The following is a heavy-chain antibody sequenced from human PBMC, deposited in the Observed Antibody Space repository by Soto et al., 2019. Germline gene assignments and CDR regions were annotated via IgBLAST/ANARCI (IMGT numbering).Heavy chain of an antibody. CDR2: IYYSGST. CDR1: GGSISSYY. Sequence: SETLSLTCTVSGGSISSYYWSWIRQPPGKGLEWIGYIYYSGSTNYNPSLKSRVTISVDTSKNQFSLKLSSVTAADTAVYYCASFFGYFTNGVCLQNWLEPWGQGTLVTVSS. J-gene: IGHJ5*02. D-gene: IGHD2-8*01. CDR3: ASFFGYFTNGVCLQNWLEP. V-gene: IGHV4-59*01.